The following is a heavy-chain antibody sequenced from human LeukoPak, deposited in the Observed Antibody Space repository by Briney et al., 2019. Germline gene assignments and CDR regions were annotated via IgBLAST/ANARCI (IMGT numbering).Heavy chain of an antibody. D-gene: IGHD5/OR15-5a*01. CDR2: IYYSGST. CDR1: GGSISSGDYY. CDR3: ARESPSTNWFDP. J-gene: IGHJ5*02. Sequence: SETLSLTCTVSGGSISSGDYYWSWIRQPPGKGREWIGYIYYSGSTYYNPSLKSRVTISVDTSKNQFSLKLSSETAADTAVYYCARESPSTNWFDPWGQGTLVTVSS. V-gene: IGHV4-30-4*08.